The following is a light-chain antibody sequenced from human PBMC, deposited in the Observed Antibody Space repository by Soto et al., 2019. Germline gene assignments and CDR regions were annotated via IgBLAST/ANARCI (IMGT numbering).Light chain of an antibody. V-gene: IGLV1-44*01. CDR2: SNN. Sequence: QSVLTQPPSASGTPGQRVTISCSGSNSNIGRRSVIWYQQLPGTAPKLLIYSNNQRPSGVPDRFSGSKSGTSASLAISGLQSEDEADYYCAAWDDSLNGSVVFGGGTKVTVL. CDR3: AAWDDSLNGSVV. CDR1: NSNIGRRS. J-gene: IGLJ2*01.